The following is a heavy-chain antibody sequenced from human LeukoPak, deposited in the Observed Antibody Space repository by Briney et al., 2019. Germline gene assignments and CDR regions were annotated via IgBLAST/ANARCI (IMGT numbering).Heavy chain of an antibody. CDR1: GFTFDDYA. Sequence: PGGSLRLSCAASGFTFDDYAMHWVRQAPGTGLERVSLISWDGGSTYYADSVKGRFTISRDNSKNSLYLQMHSLRAEDTALYFCAKDREYSTWYGEFDCWGQGTLVTVSS. D-gene: IGHD6-13*01. CDR3: AKDREYSTWYGEFDC. V-gene: IGHV3-43D*03. J-gene: IGHJ4*02. CDR2: ISWDGGST.